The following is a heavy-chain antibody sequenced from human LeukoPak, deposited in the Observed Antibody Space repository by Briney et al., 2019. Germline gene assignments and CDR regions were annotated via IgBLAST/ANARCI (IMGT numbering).Heavy chain of an antibody. Sequence: ASVKVSCKTSGTMFSGYYIHWVRQAPGQGLEWMGWINPNSGGTKNAQKFQGRVTMTRDTSISTAYMELSRLRSDDTAVYYCARDRGIGTTYNWFVPWGQGTLVTVSS. D-gene: IGHD1-14*01. CDR2: INPNSGGT. V-gene: IGHV1-2*02. CDR3: ARDRGIGTTYNWFVP. CDR1: GTMFSGYY. J-gene: IGHJ5*02.